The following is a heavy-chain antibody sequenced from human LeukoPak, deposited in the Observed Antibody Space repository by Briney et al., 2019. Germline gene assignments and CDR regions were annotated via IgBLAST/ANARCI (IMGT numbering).Heavy chain of an antibody. CDR3: ASVGRVSFPRYRDAFDI. CDR2: INHSGST. Sequence: SETLSLTRPVYGGSLSGYYWSSLRQPPGKELEWIGEINHSGSTNYNPSLTSRVTISVVTSKNQFSLKLSSVTAADTAVYYCASVGRVSFPRYRDAFDIWGQGTMVTVSS. J-gene: IGHJ3*02. CDR1: GGSLSGYY. V-gene: IGHV4-34*01. D-gene: IGHD3-16*02.